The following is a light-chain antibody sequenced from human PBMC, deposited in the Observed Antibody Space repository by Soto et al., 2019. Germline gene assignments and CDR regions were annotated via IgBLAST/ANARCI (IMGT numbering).Light chain of an antibody. V-gene: IGLV2-14*01. Sequence: QSALTQPASVSGSPGQSITISCTGTSSDVGGYNYVSWYQQHPGKAPKLMIYDVSNRPSGVSNRFSGSKSGNTASLTISGLQAEDGADYYCRSYTSSSTALFGGGPKLTVL. J-gene: IGLJ2*01. CDR2: DVS. CDR3: RSYTSSSTAL. CDR1: SSDVGGYNY.